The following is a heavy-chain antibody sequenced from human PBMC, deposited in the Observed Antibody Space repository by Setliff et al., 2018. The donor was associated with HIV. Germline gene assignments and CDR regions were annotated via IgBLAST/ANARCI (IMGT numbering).Heavy chain of an antibody. CDR1: GYTFTSYA. CDR3: ATRGEQLYFYGMDV. CDR2: IHTNTGDP. J-gene: IGHJ6*02. V-gene: IGHV7-4-1*02. D-gene: IGHD1-26*01. Sequence: VKVSCKASGYTFTSYAVNWVRQAPGQGLEWVGWIHTNTGDPTYAQGFTGRFVFSFDASVSTAYLQISGLKAEDTAVYYCATRGEQLYFYGMDVWGQGTTVTVSS.